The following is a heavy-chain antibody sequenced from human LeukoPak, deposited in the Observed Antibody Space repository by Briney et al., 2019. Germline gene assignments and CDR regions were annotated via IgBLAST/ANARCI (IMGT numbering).Heavy chain of an antibody. D-gene: IGHD2-21*01. Sequence: SETLSLTCAIYGGSFSGYYWSWIRQPPGKGLEWIGEINHSGSTNYSPSLKSRVTISVDTSKNQFSLKLSSVTAADTAVYYCAREASSILWSWGQGVLVTVSS. CDR3: AREASSILWS. J-gene: IGHJ5*02. CDR2: INHSGST. CDR1: GGSFSGYY. V-gene: IGHV4-34*01.